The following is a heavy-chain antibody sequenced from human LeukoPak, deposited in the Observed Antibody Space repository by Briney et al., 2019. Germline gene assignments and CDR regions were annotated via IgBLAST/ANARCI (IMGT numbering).Heavy chain of an antibody. J-gene: IGHJ3*02. D-gene: IGHD3-22*01. V-gene: IGHV4-30-2*01. Sequence: SETLSLTCTVSGASVSSGDYYWSWIRQPPGKGLEWIGYIYHSGSTYYNPSLKSRVTISVDRSKNQFSLKLSSVTAADTAVYYCARDDYYDSSGYSNDAFDIWGQGTMVTVSS. CDR1: GASVSSGDYY. CDR3: ARDDYYDSSGYSNDAFDI. CDR2: IYHSGST.